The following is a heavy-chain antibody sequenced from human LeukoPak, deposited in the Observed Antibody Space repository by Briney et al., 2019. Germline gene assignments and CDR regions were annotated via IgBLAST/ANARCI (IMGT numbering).Heavy chain of an antibody. CDR3: ARAYDFWSGYPVKAFDI. D-gene: IGHD3-3*01. Sequence: ASVKVSCKASGYTFTSYDINWVRQATGQGLEWMGWMNPNSGNTGYAQKFQGRVTITRNTSISTAYMELSSLRSEDTAVYYCARAYDFWSGYPVKAFDIWGQGTMVTVSS. CDR2: MNPNSGNT. V-gene: IGHV1-8*03. CDR1: GYTFTSYD. J-gene: IGHJ3*02.